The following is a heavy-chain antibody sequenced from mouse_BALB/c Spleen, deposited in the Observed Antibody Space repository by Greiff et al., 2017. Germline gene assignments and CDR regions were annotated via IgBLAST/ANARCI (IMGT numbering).Heavy chain of an antibody. CDR1: GYTFTSYW. J-gene: IGHJ4*01. CDR3: TRGYGKGFAMDY. Sequence: QVHVKQPGAELVRPGASVKLSCKASGYTFTSYWINWVKQRPGQGLEWIGNIYPSDSYTNYNQKFKDKATLTVDKSSSTAYMQLSSPTSEDSAVYYCTRGYGKGFAMDYWGQGTSVTVSS. CDR2: IYPSDSYT. D-gene: IGHD2-10*02. V-gene: IGHV1-69*02.